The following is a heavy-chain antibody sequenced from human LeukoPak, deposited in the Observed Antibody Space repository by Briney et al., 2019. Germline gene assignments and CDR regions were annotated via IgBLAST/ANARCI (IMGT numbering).Heavy chain of an antibody. J-gene: IGHJ3*02. CDR1: GYTFTVNY. V-gene: IGHV1-2*02. D-gene: IGHD3-3*01. Sequence: ASVNVSCKSSGYTFTVNYMHWVRQAPGQGLEWMGWINPRSGGTNYAQKFQGRVTMTRDTSITTAYMELSRLRSDDTAVYYCVKMHYDFWSAFHIWGQGTMVTVSS. CDR2: INPRSGGT. CDR3: VKMHYDFWSAFHI.